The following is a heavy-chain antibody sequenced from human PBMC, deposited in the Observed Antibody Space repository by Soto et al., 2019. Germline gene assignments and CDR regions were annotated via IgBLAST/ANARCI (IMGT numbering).Heavy chain of an antibody. CDR3: ARGAGDHNWFDP. D-gene: IGHD7-27*01. J-gene: IGHJ5*02. Sequence: QSQTLSLTCVISGDSVSSNSAAWNWIRQSPSRGLEWLGRTYYRSKWYNDYAVSVKSRITINPDTSKNQFSLQLNSVTPEDTAVYYCARGAGDHNWFDPWGQGTLVTVSS. CDR2: TYYRSKWYN. V-gene: IGHV6-1*01. CDR1: GDSVSSNSAA.